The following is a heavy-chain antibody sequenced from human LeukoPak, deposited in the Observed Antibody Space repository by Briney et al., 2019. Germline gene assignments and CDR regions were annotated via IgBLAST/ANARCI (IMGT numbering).Heavy chain of an antibody. D-gene: IGHD3-22*01. J-gene: IGHJ4*02. CDR2: ISYDGSNK. CDR1: GFTFSSYG. V-gene: IGHV3-30*03. Sequence: GRSLRLSCAASGFTFSSYGMHWVRQAPGKGLEWVAVISYDGSNKYYADSVKGRFTISRDNSKNTLYLQMNSLRAEDTAVYYCARDSLPLDYYDSSGPSGGFDYWGQGTLVTVSS. CDR3: ARDSLPLDYYDSSGPSGGFDY.